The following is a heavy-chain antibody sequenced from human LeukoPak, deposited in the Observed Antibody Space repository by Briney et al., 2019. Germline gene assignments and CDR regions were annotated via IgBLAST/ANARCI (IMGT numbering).Heavy chain of an antibody. CDR2: IIPIFGTA. CDR1: GGTFSSYA. Sequence: GASVKVSCKASGGTFSSYAISWVRQAPGQGLEWMGGIIPIFGTANYAQKFQGRVTITADESTNTAYMELRSLRSDDTAVYYCARDLIVVVGDVFDLWGQGTMVTVSS. J-gene: IGHJ3*01. D-gene: IGHD3-22*01. CDR3: ARDLIVVVGDVFDL. V-gene: IGHV1-69*01.